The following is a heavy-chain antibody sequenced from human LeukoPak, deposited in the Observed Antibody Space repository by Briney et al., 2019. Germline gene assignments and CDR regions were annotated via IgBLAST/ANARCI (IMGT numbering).Heavy chain of an antibody. CDR2: IYYSGST. Sequence: KPSETLSLTCTVSGGSISSYYWSWIRQPPGKGLEWIGYIYYSGSTNYNPSLKSRVTISVDTSKNQFSLKLSSVTAADTAVYYCARGQLPPRFAYWGQGTLVTVSS. J-gene: IGHJ4*02. CDR1: GGSISSYY. CDR3: ARGQLPPRFAY. D-gene: IGHD6-6*01. V-gene: IGHV4-59*08.